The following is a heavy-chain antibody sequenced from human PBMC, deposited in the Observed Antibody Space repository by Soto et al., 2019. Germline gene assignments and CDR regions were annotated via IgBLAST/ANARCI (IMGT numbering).Heavy chain of an antibody. J-gene: IGHJ4*02. CDR1: GFTFSNYA. CDR3: AKDRVFMVGSARRAPEFDY. V-gene: IGHV3-30*18. Sequence: PGGSLRLSCAASGFTFSNYAMHLVRQAPGKGLEWLAIFSYDGDNEYYADSVKGRFTISRDNSKNTLYLQTNNLRAEDTAVYYCAKDRVFMVGSARRAPEFDYWGQGTLVTVSS. CDR2: FSYDGDNE. D-gene: IGHD2-21*01.